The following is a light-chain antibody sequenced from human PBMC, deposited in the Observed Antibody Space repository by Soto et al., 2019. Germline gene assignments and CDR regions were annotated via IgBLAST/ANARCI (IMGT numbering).Light chain of an antibody. CDR1: QPVNNN. V-gene: IGKV3-15*01. CDR2: GVS. CDR3: QQYEKWPPSIT. J-gene: IGKJ5*01. Sequence: IEMTQSPATLSASPGDRATLSCRASQPVNNNLAWYQQKPGQAPGLLIYGVSTRATGISARFSGGGSVTEFTLTISSLQSEDFAVYYCQQYEKWPPSITFGQGTRLEIK.